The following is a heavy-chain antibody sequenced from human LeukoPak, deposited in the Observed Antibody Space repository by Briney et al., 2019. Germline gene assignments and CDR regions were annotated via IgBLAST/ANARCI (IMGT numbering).Heavy chain of an antibody. J-gene: IGHJ4*02. CDR3: ARDRVGYCSGGSCYGPQPYDY. Sequence: ASVKVSCKASGYIFTSYGISWVRQAPGQGLEWMGWISAYNGNTNYAQKLQGRVTMTTDTSTSTAYMELRSLRSDDTAVYYCARDRVGYCSGGSCYGPQPYDYWGQGTLVTVSS. V-gene: IGHV1-18*01. CDR1: GYIFTSYG. CDR2: ISAYNGNT. D-gene: IGHD2-15*01.